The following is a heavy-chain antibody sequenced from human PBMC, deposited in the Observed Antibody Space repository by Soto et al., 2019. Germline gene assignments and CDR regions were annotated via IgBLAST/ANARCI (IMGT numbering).Heavy chain of an antibody. V-gene: IGHV4-4*07. Sequence: SETLSLTCTVCGGSISSYYWSWIRQPSGKGLEWIGRIYTSGSTNYNPSLKSRVTMSVDTSKNQFSLKLSSVTAADTAVYYCARDLPTSARGWFDPWGQGTLVTVSS. CDR2: IYTSGST. CDR1: GGSISSYY. CDR3: ARDLPTSARGWFDP. J-gene: IGHJ5*02.